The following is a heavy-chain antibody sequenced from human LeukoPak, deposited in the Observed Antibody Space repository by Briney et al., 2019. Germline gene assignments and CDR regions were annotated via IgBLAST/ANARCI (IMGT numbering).Heavy chain of an antibody. CDR3: ARYPANWNYGTYYFDY. D-gene: IGHD1-7*01. CDR2: ISSSSSYM. J-gene: IGHJ4*02. V-gene: IGHV3-21*01. CDR1: GFTFSSYS. Sequence: GGSLRLSCAASGFTFSSYSMNWARQAPGKGLEWVSSISSSSSYMYYADSVKGRFTISRDNAKNSLYLQMNSLRAEDTAVYYCARYPANWNYGTYYFDYWGQGTLVTVSS.